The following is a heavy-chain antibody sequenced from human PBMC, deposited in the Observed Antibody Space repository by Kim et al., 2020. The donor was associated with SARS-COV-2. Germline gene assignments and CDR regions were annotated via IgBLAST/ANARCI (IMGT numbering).Heavy chain of an antibody. CDR3: ATSNLYYDSSGYYLKYFDY. CDR1: GFTFSSYE. CDR2: ISSSGSTI. V-gene: IGHV3-48*03. Sequence: GGSLRLSCAASGFTFSSYEMNWVRQAPGKGLEWVSYISSSGSTIYYADSVKGRFTISRDNAKNSLYLQMNSLRAEDTAVYYCATSNLYYDSSGYYLKYFDYWGQGTLVTVSS. D-gene: IGHD3-22*01. J-gene: IGHJ4*02.